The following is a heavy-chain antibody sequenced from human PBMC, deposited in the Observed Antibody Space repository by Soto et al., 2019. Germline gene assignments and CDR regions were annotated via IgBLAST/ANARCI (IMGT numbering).Heavy chain of an antibody. Sequence: ASETLSLTCTVSCGSISSGGYYWSWIRPHPGKGLEWIGYIYYSGSTYYNPSLKSRVTISVDTSKNQFSLKLSSVTAADTAVYYCARVHLSDFDIWGQGTMVTVSS. CDR2: IYYSGST. CDR1: CGSISSGGYY. CDR3: ARVHLSDFDI. J-gene: IGHJ3*02. V-gene: IGHV4-31*03.